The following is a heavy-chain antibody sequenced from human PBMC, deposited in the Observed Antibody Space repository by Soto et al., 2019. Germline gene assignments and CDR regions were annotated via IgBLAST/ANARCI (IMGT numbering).Heavy chain of an antibody. CDR2: INPNNGGT. Sequence: ASVKASSKAPGFGLTGKSMHWVRQAPGQGLEWMGWINPNNGGTNYAQRFGGWVTMPRDTSASTASMALNRLKSDGTAVYSWGFQRGGGVYGGQGSLVTSP. CDR3: GFQRGGGVY. V-gene: IGHV1-2*04. J-gene: IGHJ4*02. D-gene: IGHD3-16*01. CDR1: GFGLTGKS.